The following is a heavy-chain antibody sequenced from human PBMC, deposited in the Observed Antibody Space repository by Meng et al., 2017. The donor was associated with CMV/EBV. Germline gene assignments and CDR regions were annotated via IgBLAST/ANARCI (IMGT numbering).Heavy chain of an antibody. J-gene: IGHJ4*02. CDR2: INHSGST. D-gene: IGHD4/OR15-4a*01. Sequence: SETLSLTCAIYGGSFSGYYWSWIRQPPGKGLEWIGEINHSGSTNYNPSLKSRVTISVDTSKNQFSLKLGSVTAADTAVYYCARVRGASDYWGQGTLVTVSS. CDR3: ARVRGASDY. CDR1: GGSFSGYY. V-gene: IGHV4-34*01.